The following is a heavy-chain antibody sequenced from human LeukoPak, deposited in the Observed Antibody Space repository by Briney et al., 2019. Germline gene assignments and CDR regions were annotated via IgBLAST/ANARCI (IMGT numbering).Heavy chain of an antibody. CDR1: GFTFSNKA. CDR2: TTQSGESS. Sequence: GGSLRLSCVASGFTFSNKAMSWVRQAPGMGLEWVTSTTQSGESSGYADSVKGRFTISRDNSKNTLFLQMDSLRVEDTAIYYCARESGGDWGYFNDWGQGTLVTVSS. D-gene: IGHD2-21*02. J-gene: IGHJ4*02. CDR3: ARESGGDWGYFND. V-gene: IGHV3-23*01.